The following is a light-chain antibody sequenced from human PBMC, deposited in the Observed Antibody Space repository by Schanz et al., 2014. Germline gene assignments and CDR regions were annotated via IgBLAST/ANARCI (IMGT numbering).Light chain of an antibody. CDR2: DAS. CDR1: QTIGSGY. J-gene: IGKJ1*01. V-gene: IGKV3D-20*02. CDR3: QRRNNWPPAVT. Sequence: EIVLTQSPGTLSLSPGDRAILSCRASQTIGSGYLAWYQQKPGQAPRLLFYDASNRATGIPARFSGSGSGTDFTLTISSLEPEDFAVYYCQRRNNWPPAVTFGQGTKVEVK.